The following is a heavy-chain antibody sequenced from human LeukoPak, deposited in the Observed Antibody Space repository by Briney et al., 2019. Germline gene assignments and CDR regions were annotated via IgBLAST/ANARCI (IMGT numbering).Heavy chain of an antibody. CDR2: IWYDGSNK. Sequence: GGSLRLSCAASGFTFSSYGMHWVRQAPGKGLEWVAVIWYDGSNKYYADSVKGRFTISRGNSKNTLYLQMNSLRAEDTAVYYCAKDQVGYSYGNHYFDYWGQGTLVTVSS. J-gene: IGHJ4*02. D-gene: IGHD5-18*01. CDR3: AKDQVGYSYGNHYFDY. V-gene: IGHV3-33*06. CDR1: GFTFSSYG.